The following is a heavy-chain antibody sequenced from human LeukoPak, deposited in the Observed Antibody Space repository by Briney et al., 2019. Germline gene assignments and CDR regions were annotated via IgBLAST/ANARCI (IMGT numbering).Heavy chain of an antibody. D-gene: IGHD3-22*01. Sequence: ASVKVSCKASGYSFTGYYIHWVRQAPGQGLEWMGWINPDSGDTEYSQRFQGRITLTSDTSVTTAYMELSSLRSEDTAVYYCARIDGSGYSIDYWGQGTLVTVSS. CDR1: GYSFTGYY. CDR3: ARIDGSGYSIDY. CDR2: INPDSGDT. J-gene: IGHJ4*02. V-gene: IGHV1-2*02.